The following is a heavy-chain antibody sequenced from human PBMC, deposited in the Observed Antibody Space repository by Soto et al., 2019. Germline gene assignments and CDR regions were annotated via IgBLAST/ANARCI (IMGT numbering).Heavy chain of an antibody. D-gene: IGHD1-7*01. Sequence: SDTLSLTCAVYGGSFSSYHWSWIRQPPGKGLEWIQEISHSGRTNYSPSLKSRVTVSVDTSKNQSSLKLSSVTAADKAVYYCARRPRGRNYFIAWYQYNGMDVWGQANTVTVSS. CDR1: GGSFSSYH. CDR2: ISHSGRT. V-gene: IGHV4-34*01. J-gene: IGHJ6*02. CDR3: ARRPRGRNYFIAWYQYNGMDV.